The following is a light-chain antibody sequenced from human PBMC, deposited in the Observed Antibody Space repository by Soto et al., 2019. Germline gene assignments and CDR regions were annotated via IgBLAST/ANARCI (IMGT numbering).Light chain of an antibody. CDR3: LQYDSYSWT. CDR1: QSISDW. V-gene: IGKV1-5*01. J-gene: IGKJ1*01. Sequence: DIQMTQSPSTLSASVGDRVTITCRASQSISDWLAWYQQKPGKAPKLLIFDASTLQGGVPSRFSGTGSGTEFTLTISSLQPDDFATYYCLQYDSYSWTFGQGTKVEIK. CDR2: DAS.